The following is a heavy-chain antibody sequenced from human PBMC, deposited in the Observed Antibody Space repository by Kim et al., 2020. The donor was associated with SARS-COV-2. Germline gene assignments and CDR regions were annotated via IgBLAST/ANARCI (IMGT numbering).Heavy chain of an antibody. D-gene: IGHD5-18*01. CDR1: GFTFSDYY. CDR3: ANGFGYTYGSVDY. CDR2: ISSGSSYT. J-gene: IGHJ4*02. V-gene: IGHV3-11*03. Sequence: GGSLRLSCAASGFTFSDYYMSWIRQAPGKGLEWVSYISSGSSYTNYADSVKGRFTISRDNAKNSLYLQMNSLRAEDTAVYYCANGFGYTYGSVDYWGQGTLVTVSS.